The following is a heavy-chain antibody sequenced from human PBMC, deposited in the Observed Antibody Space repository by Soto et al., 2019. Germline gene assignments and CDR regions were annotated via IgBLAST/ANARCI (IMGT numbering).Heavy chain of an antibody. Sequence: QVQLVQSGAEVKKPGSSVKVSCKASGGTFSSYTISWVRQAPGQGLEWMGRTIPILGIANYAQKFQGRVTIPDDKATSTAYMELSSLRSEDTAVYYWVTPTPGNYWGQGTLVTVSS. V-gene: IGHV1-69*02. CDR1: GGTFSSYT. D-gene: IGHD1-26*01. CDR3: VTPTPGNY. J-gene: IGHJ4*02. CDR2: TIPILGIA.